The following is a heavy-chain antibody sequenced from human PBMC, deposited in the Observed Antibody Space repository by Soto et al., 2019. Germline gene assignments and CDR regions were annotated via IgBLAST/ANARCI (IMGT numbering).Heavy chain of an antibody. D-gene: IGHD3-3*01. CDR2: VNIDGTDT. CDR1: GFTFSSFW. J-gene: IGHJ6*02. V-gene: IGHV3-74*01. CDR3: ARDWVVMEWYRYHYYGMDV. Sequence: EVQLVESGGDLVQPGGSLKVSCAASGFTFSSFWMHWVRQAPGRGLVSFAGVNIDGTDTRYADSVKGRFIISRDNVKNTLYLQMNSLRAEDSAVYYCARDWVVMEWYRYHYYGMDVWGQGTTVTVSS.